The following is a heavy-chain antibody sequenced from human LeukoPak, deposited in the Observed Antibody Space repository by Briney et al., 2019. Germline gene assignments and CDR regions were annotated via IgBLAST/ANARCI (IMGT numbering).Heavy chain of an antibody. CDR2: INPSGGST. CDR1: GYTLTELS. Sequence: ASVKVPCKVSGYTLTELSMHWVRQAPGQGLEWMGIINPSGGSTSYAQKFQGRVTMTRDTSTSTVYMELSSLRSEDTAVYYCATGGSSGWYEKGPDYWGQGTLVTVSS. D-gene: IGHD6-19*01. V-gene: IGHV1-46*01. CDR3: ATGGSSGWYEKGPDY. J-gene: IGHJ4*02.